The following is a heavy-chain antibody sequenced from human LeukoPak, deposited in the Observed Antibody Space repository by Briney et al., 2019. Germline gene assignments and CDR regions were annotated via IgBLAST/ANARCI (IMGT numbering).Heavy chain of an antibody. Sequence: SETLSLTCTVSGGFITSSFYWSWIRQSPGRGLEWIGYVYNSGGTKYNPSLKSRLTISVDTSKNQFSLNLSSVTAADTAVYYCARASVLLSADYWGQGTLVTVSS. CDR2: VYNSGGT. CDR1: GGFITSSFY. J-gene: IGHJ4*02. V-gene: IGHV4-59*01. D-gene: IGHD3-16*01. CDR3: ARASVLLSADY.